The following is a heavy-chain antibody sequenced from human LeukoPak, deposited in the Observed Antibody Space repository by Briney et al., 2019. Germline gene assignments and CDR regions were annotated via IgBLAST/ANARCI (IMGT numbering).Heavy chain of an antibody. CDR2: IYYSGST. V-gene: IGHV4-59*01. J-gene: IGHJ2*01. Sequence: PSETLSLTCAVYGGSFSSYYWSWIRQPPGKGLEWIGYIYYSGSTNYNPSLKSRVTISVDTSENQFSLKLSSVTAADTAVYYCARASWYFDLWGRGTLVTVSS. CDR3: ARASWYFDL. CDR1: GGSFSSYY.